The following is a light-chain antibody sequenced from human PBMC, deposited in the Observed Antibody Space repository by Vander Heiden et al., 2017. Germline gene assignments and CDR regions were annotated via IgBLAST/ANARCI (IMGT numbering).Light chain of an antibody. CDR2: EVS. CDR1: SSDVGGYNY. Sequence: QSALTQHASVAGSPGQSIIIACTGTSSDVGGYNYVSWYEQHPGKAPKLMIYEVSNRPSGVSNRFSGSKSGNTAALTISGLQAEDEADYYCSSYTSSSTLYVFGTGTKVTVL. J-gene: IGLJ1*01. CDR3: SSYTSSSTLYV. V-gene: IGLV2-14*01.